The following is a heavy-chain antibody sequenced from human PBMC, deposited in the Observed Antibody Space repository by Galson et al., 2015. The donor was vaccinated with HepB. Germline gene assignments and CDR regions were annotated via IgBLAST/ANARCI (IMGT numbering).Heavy chain of an antibody. J-gene: IGHJ4*02. CDR3: ARSIPYSSSDDY. Sequence: SLRLSCAASGFSFSSYSMNWLRQAPGKGLEWVSSMSSSGGHIYYADSVKGRFTISRDNAKNSLYLQMNCLRAEDTAVYYCARSIPYSSSDDYWGQGTLVIVSS. V-gene: IGHV3-21*01. D-gene: IGHD6-6*01. CDR1: GFSFSSYS. CDR2: MSSSGGHI.